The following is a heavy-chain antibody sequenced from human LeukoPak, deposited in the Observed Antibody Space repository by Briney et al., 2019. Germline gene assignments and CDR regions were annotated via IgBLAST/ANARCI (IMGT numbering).Heavy chain of an antibody. J-gene: IGHJ4*02. CDR3: ASQLGLNFDY. D-gene: IGHD7-27*01. Sequence: PSETLSLTCTVSGGSFSSSSYYWGWIRQPPGKGLEWIGSMYYSGSTYYNPSLKSRVTISVDTSKNQFSLKLSSVTAADTAVYYCASQLGLNFDYWGQGTLVTVSS. CDR1: GGSFSSSSYY. CDR2: MYYSGST. V-gene: IGHV4-39*01.